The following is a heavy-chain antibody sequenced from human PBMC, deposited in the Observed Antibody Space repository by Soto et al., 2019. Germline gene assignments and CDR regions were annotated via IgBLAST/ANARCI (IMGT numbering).Heavy chain of an antibody. CDR2: IWYDGSNK. Sequence: QVQLVESGGGVVQPGRSLRLSCAASGFTFSSYGMHWVRQAPGKGLEWVAVIWYDGSNKYYADSVKGRFTISRDNTKNTLYLQMNSLRAEDTAVYYCARDVRSPLMVYAIPDWDDAFDIWGQGTMVTVSS. D-gene: IGHD2-8*01. CDR1: GFTFSSYG. V-gene: IGHV3-33*01. CDR3: ARDVRSPLMVYAIPDWDDAFDI. J-gene: IGHJ3*02.